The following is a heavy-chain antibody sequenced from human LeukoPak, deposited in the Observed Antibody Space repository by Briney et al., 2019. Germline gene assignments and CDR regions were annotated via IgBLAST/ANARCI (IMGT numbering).Heavy chain of an antibody. CDR2: IYSGGST. J-gene: IGHJ3*02. V-gene: IGHV3-66*01. Sequence: GGSLRLSCAASGFTVSSNYMSWVRQAPGKGLEWVSVIYSGGSTYYADSVKGRFTISRDNSKNTLYLQMNSLRAEDTAVYYCARDISDSSGAGAFDIWGQGTMVTVSA. CDR3: ARDISDSSGAGAFDI. CDR1: GFTVSSNY. D-gene: IGHD3-22*01.